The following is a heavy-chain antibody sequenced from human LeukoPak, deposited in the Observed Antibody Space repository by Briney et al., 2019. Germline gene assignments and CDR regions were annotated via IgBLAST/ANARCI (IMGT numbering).Heavy chain of an antibody. J-gene: IGHJ4*02. V-gene: IGHV3-66*01. CDR1: GFTISSNY. CDR2: IYSSGST. Sequence: GGSLRLSCAASGFTISSNYMGWVRQAPGKGLEWVSVIYSSGSTYYADSVKGRFTISRDNSKNTLYLQMNSLRAEDTAVYYCARERSLGIPVAGTIFDYWGQGTLVTVSS. D-gene: IGHD6-19*01. CDR3: ARERSLGIPVAGTIFDY.